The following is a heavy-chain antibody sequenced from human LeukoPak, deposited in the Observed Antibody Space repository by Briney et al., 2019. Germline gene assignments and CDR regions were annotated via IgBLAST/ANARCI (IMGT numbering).Heavy chain of an antibody. CDR1: GYTFTGYY. CDR2: INPNGGDT. Sequence: ASVKVSCKASGYTFTGYYIHWVRQAPGQGLEWMGWINPNGGDTNYAQKFQGRVTMTRDTSISTAYMALSRLKYDDTAVYYCVRDQTAWERTDYWGQGTLVTVSS. D-gene: IGHD1-26*01. V-gene: IGHV1-2*02. J-gene: IGHJ4*02. CDR3: VRDQTAWERTDY.